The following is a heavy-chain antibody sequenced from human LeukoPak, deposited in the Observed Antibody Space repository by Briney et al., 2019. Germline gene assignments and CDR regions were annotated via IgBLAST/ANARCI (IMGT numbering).Heavy chain of an antibody. Sequence: GASLRLSCAASGFTFSSYAMSWVRQAPGKGLEWVSAISGSGGSTYYADSVKGRFTISRDNSKNTLYLQMNSLRAEDTAVYYCAKDVLVQGLNYYDSSGPTDYWGQGTLVTVSS. D-gene: IGHD3-22*01. CDR2: ISGSGGST. J-gene: IGHJ4*02. V-gene: IGHV3-23*01. CDR3: AKDVLVQGLNYYDSSGPTDY. CDR1: GFTFSSYA.